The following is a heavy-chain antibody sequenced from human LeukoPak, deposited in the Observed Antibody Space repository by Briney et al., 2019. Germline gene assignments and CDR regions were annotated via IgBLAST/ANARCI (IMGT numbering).Heavy chain of an antibody. D-gene: IGHD6-19*01. J-gene: IGHJ4*02. V-gene: IGHV3-23*01. CDR3: AKDTTLYSSGWSQFDY. CDR2: IDGGGGST. CDR1: GFTFSNFV. Sequence: GGSLRLSCAASGFTFSNFVMSWVRQAPGKGLEWVSYIDGGGGSTNYADSVKGRFTISRDNSKNTLYLQMNSLRAEDMALYYCAKDTTLYSSGWSQFDYWGQGTLVTVSS.